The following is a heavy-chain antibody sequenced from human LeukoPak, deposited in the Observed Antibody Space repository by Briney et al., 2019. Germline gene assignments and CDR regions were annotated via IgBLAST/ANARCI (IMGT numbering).Heavy chain of an antibody. D-gene: IGHD6-19*01. J-gene: IGHJ5*02. CDR2: IYYSGST. CDR1: GGSISSSSYY. V-gene: IGHV4-39*07. Sequence: SETLSLTCTVSGGSISSSSYYWGWIRQPPGKGLEWIGSIYYSGSTYYNPSLKSRVTISVDTSKNQFSLKLSSVTAADTAVYYCAAEYSSGRKNWFDPWGQGTLVTVSS. CDR3: AAEYSSGRKNWFDP.